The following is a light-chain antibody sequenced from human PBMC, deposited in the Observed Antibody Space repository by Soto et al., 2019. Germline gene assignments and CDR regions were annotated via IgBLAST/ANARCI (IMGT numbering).Light chain of an antibody. Sequence: QSVLTQPPSVSAAPGQRVTISCSGSASNVGTQFVSWYQQRPGTAPKLLIYDNDERPSEIPDRFSGSKSDTSATLTITGVQTGDEADYYCGTWDTGLSAGVFGGGTQLTVL. CDR1: ASNVGTQF. V-gene: IGLV1-51*01. CDR3: GTWDTGLSAGV. J-gene: IGLJ2*01. CDR2: DND.